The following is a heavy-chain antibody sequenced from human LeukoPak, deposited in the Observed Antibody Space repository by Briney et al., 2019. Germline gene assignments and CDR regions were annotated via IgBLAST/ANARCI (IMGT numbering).Heavy chain of an antibody. V-gene: IGHV3-23*01. D-gene: IGHD6-19*01. CDR2: ISGCGGST. J-gene: IGHJ3*02. Sequence: GGSVRLSCAASGFTFSSYAMSWVRQAPGKGLEWVSGISGCGGSTYYADSVKGRFTISRDNSKNTLYLQMNSLRAEDTAVYYCAKDAQYSSGPRAFDIWGHGTMVTVSS. CDR1: GFTFSSYA. CDR3: AKDAQYSSGPRAFDI.